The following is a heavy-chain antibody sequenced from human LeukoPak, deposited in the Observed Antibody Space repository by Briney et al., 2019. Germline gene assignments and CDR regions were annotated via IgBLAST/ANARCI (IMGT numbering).Heavy chain of an antibody. CDR1: GFTFSSYW. CDR3: AREPELRYFDWSPTFDY. Sequence: SGGSLRLSCAASGFTFSSYWMSWVRQAPGKGLEWVANIKQDGSEKYYVDSVKGRFTISRDNAKNSLYLQMNSLRAEDTAVYYCAREPELRYFDWSPTFDYWGQGTLVTVSS. CDR2: IKQDGSEK. J-gene: IGHJ4*02. V-gene: IGHV3-7*01. D-gene: IGHD3-9*01.